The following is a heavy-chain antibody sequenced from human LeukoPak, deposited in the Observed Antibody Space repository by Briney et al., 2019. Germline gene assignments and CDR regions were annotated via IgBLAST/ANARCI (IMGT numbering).Heavy chain of an antibody. CDR2: IYYSGST. CDR3: ARHRMVRGVIITSFDP. Sequence: SETLSLTCTVSGGSISSSSYYWGWIRQPPGKGLEWIGSIYYSGSTYYNPSLKSRVTISVDTSKNQFSLKLSSVTAADTAVYYCARHRMVRGVIITSFDPWGQGTLVTVSS. J-gene: IGHJ5*02. D-gene: IGHD3-10*01. CDR1: GGSISSSSYY. V-gene: IGHV4-39*01.